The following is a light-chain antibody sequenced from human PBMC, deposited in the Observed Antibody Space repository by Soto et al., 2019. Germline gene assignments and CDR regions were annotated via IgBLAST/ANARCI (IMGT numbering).Light chain of an antibody. CDR3: SSYTSSSPYV. CDR1: SSDVGGYNY. J-gene: IGLJ1*01. CDR2: DVS. Sequence: QSALTQPASVSGAPGQSITISCTGTSSDVGGYNYVSWYQQHPGKAPKLMTYDVSNRPSVVSNRFSGSKSGNTASLTISGLQAEDEADYYCSSYTSSSPYVFGTGTKVTVL. V-gene: IGLV2-14*01.